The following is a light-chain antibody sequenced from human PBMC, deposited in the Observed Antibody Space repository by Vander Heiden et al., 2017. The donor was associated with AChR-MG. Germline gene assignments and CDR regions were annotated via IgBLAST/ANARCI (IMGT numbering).Light chain of an antibody. CDR3: TSYTSANIPPII. V-gene: IGLV2-14*01. Sequence: QSVLTQPASVSGSLGKSLTISCTGTDRDYGGYNYVPWYQKHPGKAPKLIIYEDSDRPSGISDRVFGSKSGNTASLTISGLQADDEADYYCTSYTSANIPPIIFGGGTTLTVL. CDR2: EDS. J-gene: IGLJ2*01. CDR1: DRDYGGYNY.